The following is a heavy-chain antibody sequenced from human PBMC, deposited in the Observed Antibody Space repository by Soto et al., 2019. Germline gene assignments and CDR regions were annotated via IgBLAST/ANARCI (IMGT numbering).Heavy chain of an antibody. J-gene: IGHJ6*02. CDR3: ARAGYSGSYLDYGTMDV. CDR1: GGTFSSYA. V-gene: IGHV1-69*13. Sequence: ASVKVSCKASGGTFSSYAISWVRQAPGQGLEWMGGIIPIFGTANYAQKFQGRVTITADESTSTAYMELSSLRSEDTAVYYCARAGYSGSYLDYGTMDVWGQGTTVTVSS. CDR2: IIPIFGTA. D-gene: IGHD1-26*01.